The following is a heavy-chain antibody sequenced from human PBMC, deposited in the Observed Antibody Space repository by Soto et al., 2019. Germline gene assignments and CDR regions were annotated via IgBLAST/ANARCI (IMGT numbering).Heavy chain of an antibody. J-gene: IGHJ6*02. CDR3: ASSSGDLDVYGMDI. V-gene: IGHV3-23*01. CDR2: VTSGGHTT. D-gene: IGHD3-10*01. CDR1: GFTFSRYA. Sequence: PGGSLRLSCAASGFTFSRYAMSWVRQAPGKGLEWVSTVTSGGHTTYNADSVNGRFTISRDNSKNTLYLQMNNLRAEDTAIYYCASSSGDLDVYGMDIWGPGTTVTASS.